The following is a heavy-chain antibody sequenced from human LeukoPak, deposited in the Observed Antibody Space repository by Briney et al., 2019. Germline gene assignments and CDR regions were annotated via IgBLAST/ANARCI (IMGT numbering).Heavy chain of an antibody. Sequence: GGSLRLSCVASGFTFSTYWMHWVRQAPGKGLVWVSHINSDGSITSYADSVKGRFTISRDNAKNTLYLQMNNVRAEDTAVYYCAREEVRSFDNWGQGTLVTVSS. CDR1: GFTFSTYW. V-gene: IGHV3-74*01. D-gene: IGHD5-24*01. CDR2: INSDGSIT. CDR3: AREEVRSFDN. J-gene: IGHJ4*02.